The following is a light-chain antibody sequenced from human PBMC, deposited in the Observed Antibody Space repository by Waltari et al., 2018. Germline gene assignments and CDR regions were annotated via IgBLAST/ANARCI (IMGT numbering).Light chain of an antibody. CDR2: DVD. Sequence: QSALTQPPSASGSPGQSVTISCTGTSSDIGAYSYVPWYQHYPGKAPKLIIYDVDTRPSGVPDLCSGSKSGDTASLTVSGLQTEDDADYYCSSYAGSNNLGIFGGGTKLTVL. CDR3: SSYAGSNNLGI. V-gene: IGLV2-8*01. J-gene: IGLJ2*01. CDR1: SSDIGAYSY.